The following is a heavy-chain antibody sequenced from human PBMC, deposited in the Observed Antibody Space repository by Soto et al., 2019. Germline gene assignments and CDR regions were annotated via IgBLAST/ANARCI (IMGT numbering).Heavy chain of an antibody. J-gene: IGHJ6*02. Sequence: ASVKVSCKASVGTFSSYAISWVRQAPGQGLEWMGGIIPIFGTANYAQKFQGRVTITADESTSTAYMELSSLRSEDTAVYYCASCRGTVLDCDWLFRYGMDGWGQGTTVTVSS. D-gene: IGHD3-9*01. V-gene: IGHV1-69*13. CDR3: ASCRGTVLDCDWLFRYGMDG. CDR1: VGTFSSYA. CDR2: IIPIFGTA.